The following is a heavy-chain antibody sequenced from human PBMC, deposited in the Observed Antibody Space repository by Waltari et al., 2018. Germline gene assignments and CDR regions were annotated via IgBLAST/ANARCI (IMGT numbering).Heavy chain of an antibody. Sequence: QVQLVQSGAEVKKPGASVKVSCKASGYTFTGYYMHWVRRAPGQGLEWMGRINPNSGGTNHAQKCQGRVTMTRDPSISTAYMELSRLRSDDTAVYYCASSGRYSSSSIVDYWGQGTLVTVSS. D-gene: IGHD6-6*01. CDR3: ASSGRYSSSSIVDY. CDR1: GYTFTGYY. CDR2: INPNSGGT. V-gene: IGHV1-2*06. J-gene: IGHJ4*02.